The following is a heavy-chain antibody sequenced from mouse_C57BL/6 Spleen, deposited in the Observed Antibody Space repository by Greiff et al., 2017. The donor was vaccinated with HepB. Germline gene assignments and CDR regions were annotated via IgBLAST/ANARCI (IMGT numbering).Heavy chain of an antibody. V-gene: IGHV1-26*01. J-gene: IGHJ3*01. CDR3: ARPGYSNFWFAY. CDR1: GYTFTDYY. D-gene: IGHD2-5*01. CDR2: INPNNGGT. Sequence: VQLQQSGPELVKPGASVKISCKASGYTFTDYYMNWVKQSHGKSLEWIGDINPNNGGTSYNQKFKGKATLTVDKSSRTAYMELRSLTSEDSAVYYCARPGYSNFWFAYWGQGTLVTVSA.